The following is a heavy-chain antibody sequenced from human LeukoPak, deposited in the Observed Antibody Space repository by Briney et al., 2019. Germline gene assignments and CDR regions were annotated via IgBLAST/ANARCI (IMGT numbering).Heavy chain of an antibody. D-gene: IGHD6-19*01. V-gene: IGHV4-4*07. CDR1: GGSISSYY. CDR2: IYTSGSN. J-gene: IGHJ2*01. CDR3: ARVPAVAGPLLWYFDL. Sequence: SETLSLTCTVSGGSISSYYWSWIRQPAGKGLEWIGRIYTSGSNNYNPSLKSRVTMSVDTSKNQSALKLSSVPAADTAVYYCARVPAVAGPLLWYFDLWGRGTLVTVSS.